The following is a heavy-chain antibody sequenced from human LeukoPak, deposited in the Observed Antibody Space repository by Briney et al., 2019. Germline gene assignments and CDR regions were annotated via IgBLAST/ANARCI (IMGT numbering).Heavy chain of an antibody. V-gene: IGHV1-69*13. D-gene: IGHD3-22*01. CDR2: IIPIFGTA. Sequence: ASVKVSCKASGYTFTGYYMHWVRRAPGQGLEWMGGIIPIFGTANYAQKFQGRVTITADESTSTAYMELSSLRSEDTAVYYCARNNYYDSSGCDYWGQGTLVTVSS. J-gene: IGHJ4*02. CDR1: GYTFTGYY. CDR3: ARNNYYDSSGCDY.